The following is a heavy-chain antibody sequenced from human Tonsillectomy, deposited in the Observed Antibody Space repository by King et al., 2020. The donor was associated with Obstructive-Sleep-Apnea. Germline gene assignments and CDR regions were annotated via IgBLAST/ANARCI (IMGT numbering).Heavy chain of an antibody. CDR1: GFTFTSHA. V-gene: IGHV3-23*04. CDR3: AKAVSLSHFDY. CDR2: LSGSGATT. J-gene: IGHJ4*02. D-gene: IGHD5/OR15-5a*01. Sequence: VQLVESGGGLVQPGGSLRLSCAASGFTFTSHAMGWVRQAPGKGLEWVSTLSGSGATTYYADSVKGRFTISRDNSKNTMFLQMNSLRADDTAIYFCAKAVSLSHFDYWGQGTLVTVSS.